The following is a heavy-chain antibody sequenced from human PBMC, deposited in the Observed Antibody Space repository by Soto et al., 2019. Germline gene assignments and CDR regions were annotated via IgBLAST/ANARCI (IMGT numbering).Heavy chain of an antibody. CDR1: GGSISSGGYS. J-gene: IGHJ4*02. Sequence: SETLSLTCTVSGGSISSGGYSWSWIRQPPGKGLEWIGYIYHSVSTYYNPSLKSRVTISVDGSKNQFSLKLSSVTAADTAVYYCARVPEYWGQGTVVTAPQ. V-gene: IGHV4-30-2*01. CDR3: ARVPEY. CDR2: IYHSVST.